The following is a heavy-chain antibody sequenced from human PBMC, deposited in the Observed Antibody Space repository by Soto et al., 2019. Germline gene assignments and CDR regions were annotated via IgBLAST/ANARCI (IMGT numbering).Heavy chain of an antibody. J-gene: IGHJ4*02. Sequence: SETLSLTCAVSGGSISSGGYSWSWIRQPPGKGLEWIGYIYHSGSTYYNPSLKSRVTISVDRSKNQFSLKLSSVTAADTAVYNCARASNKRGYNYGPDYWGQGTLVTVSS. CDR2: IYHSGST. D-gene: IGHD5-18*01. V-gene: IGHV4-30-2*01. CDR3: ARASNKRGYNYGPDY. CDR1: GGSISSGGYS.